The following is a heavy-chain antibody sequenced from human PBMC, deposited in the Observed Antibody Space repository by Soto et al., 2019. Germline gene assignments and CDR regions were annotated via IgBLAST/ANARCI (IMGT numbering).Heavy chain of an antibody. Sequence: SETLSLTCTVSGASIRSTDYYWSWIRQAPGRGLEWIGYVYYTGSTYYNPSLMSRLTISVDTSKNQFSLKLTSVTAAETAVYYCVRTAREGAVAPHWFDRWGQGTQVTVSS. CDR1: GASIRSTDYY. V-gene: IGHV4-30-4*01. CDR3: VRTAREGAVAPHWFDR. J-gene: IGHJ5*02. D-gene: IGHD2-21*02. CDR2: VYYTGST.